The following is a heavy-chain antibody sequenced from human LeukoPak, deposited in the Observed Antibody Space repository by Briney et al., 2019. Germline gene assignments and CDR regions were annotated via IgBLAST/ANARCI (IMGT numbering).Heavy chain of an antibody. Sequence: PSETLSLTCTVSGGSISSYYWSWLRQPPGKGLEWFGYIYHSGSTNYNPSLKSRVTISVDTSKNQFSLKLSSVTAADTAVYYCARDPTMIGLGDAFDIWGQGTMVTVSS. V-gene: IGHV4-59*01. D-gene: IGHD3-22*01. CDR3: ARDPTMIGLGDAFDI. J-gene: IGHJ3*02. CDR2: IYHSGST. CDR1: GGSISSYY.